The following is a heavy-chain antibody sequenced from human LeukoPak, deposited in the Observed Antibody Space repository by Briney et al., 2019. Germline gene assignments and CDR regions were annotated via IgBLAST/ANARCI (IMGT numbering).Heavy chain of an antibody. J-gene: IGHJ4*02. CDR1: GFTVRSNY. D-gene: IGHD3-9*01. V-gene: IGHV3-66*01. CDR2: SYSGGST. CDR3: ARTHPLTGYFDC. Sequence: GGSLRLSCAASGFTVRSNYMSWVRQAPGKGLEWVSVSYSGGSTYYADSVKGRFTISRDNSKNTLFLQVNSLRAEDTAVYYCARTHPLTGYFDCWGQGTLVTVSS.